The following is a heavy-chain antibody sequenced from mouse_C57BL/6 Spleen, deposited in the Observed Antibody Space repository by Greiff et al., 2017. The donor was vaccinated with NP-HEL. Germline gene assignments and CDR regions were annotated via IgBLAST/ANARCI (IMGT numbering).Heavy chain of an antibody. D-gene: IGHD4-1*01. V-gene: IGHV1-82*01. Sequence: QVTLKVSGPELVKPGASVKISCKASGYAFSSSWMNWVKQRPGKGLEWIGRIYPGDGDTNYNGKFKGKATLTADKSSSTAYMQLSSLTSEDSAVYFCARCLGLFWYFDVWGTGTTVTVSS. CDR2: IYPGDGDT. CDR3: ARCLGLFWYFDV. J-gene: IGHJ1*03. CDR1: GYAFSSSW.